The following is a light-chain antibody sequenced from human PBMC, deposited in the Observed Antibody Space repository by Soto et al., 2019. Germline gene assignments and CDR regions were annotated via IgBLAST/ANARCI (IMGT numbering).Light chain of an antibody. CDR2: EVS. Sequence: QSALTQPASVSGSPGQSVTISCTGTSSDVGGYNYVSWYQQHPGKAPKLMISEVSHRPSGVSTRSSGSKSGNTASLTISGLQAEDEADYYCSSYTTSGTYVFGAGTKLTVL. CDR3: SSYTTSGTYV. CDR1: SSDVGGYNY. J-gene: IGLJ1*01. V-gene: IGLV2-14*01.